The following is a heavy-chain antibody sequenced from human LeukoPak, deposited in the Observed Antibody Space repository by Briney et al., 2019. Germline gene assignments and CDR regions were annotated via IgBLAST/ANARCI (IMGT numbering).Heavy chain of an antibody. J-gene: IGHJ5*02. CDR2: IYYSGST. D-gene: IGHD3-9*01. V-gene: IGHV4-59*01. CDR1: GGSISSYY. CDR3: ARDYAAGYYGWLDP. Sequence: PSETLSLTCTVSGGSISSYYWSWIRQPPGKGLEWIGYIYYSGSTNYNPSLKGRVTISVDTSKNQFSLKLSSVTAADTAVYYCARDYAAGYYGWLDPWGQGTLVTVSS.